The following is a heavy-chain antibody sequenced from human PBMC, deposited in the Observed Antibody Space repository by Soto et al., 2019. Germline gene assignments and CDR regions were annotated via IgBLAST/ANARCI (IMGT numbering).Heavy chain of an antibody. Sequence: AAVKVSCKASGYTFTSYSMHWVRQAPGQGLEWMGIINPSSGRTSYAQNFQGRVTMTSDTSTSIVYMEMSSLKSEDTAVYYCARDHNFGFILYAMDVWGQGTTVTVSS. CDR1: GYTFTSYS. CDR2: INPSSGRT. D-gene: IGHD2-15*01. CDR3: ARDHNFGFILYAMDV. J-gene: IGHJ6*02. V-gene: IGHV1-46*01.